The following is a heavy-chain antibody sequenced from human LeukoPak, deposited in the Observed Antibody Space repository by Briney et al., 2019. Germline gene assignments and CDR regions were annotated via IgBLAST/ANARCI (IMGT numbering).Heavy chain of an antibody. V-gene: IGHV3-21*01. Sequence: PGGSLRLSCSVSGLSISSYGMNWVRQAPGKGLEWVSSISSSSSYIYYADSVKGRFTISRDNAKNSLFLQMNSLRAEDTAVYYCARGGSYPSSWGQGTLVTVSS. CDR1: GLSISSYG. J-gene: IGHJ5*02. CDR3: ARGGSYPSS. D-gene: IGHD1-26*01. CDR2: ISSSSSYI.